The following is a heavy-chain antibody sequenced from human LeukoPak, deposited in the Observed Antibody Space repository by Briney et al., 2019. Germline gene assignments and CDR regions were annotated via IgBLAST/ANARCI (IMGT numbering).Heavy chain of an antibody. CDR2: IYSGGTT. V-gene: IGHV3-53*01. CDR1: GFTVSSNY. J-gene: IGHJ4*02. CDR3: AREGGFYRPLDY. Sequence: GSLRLSCAASGFTVSSNYMTWVRQAPGKGLEWVSVIYSGGTTYYAYSVKGRFTISRDNSKNTVFLQMNSLRAEDTAVYYCAREGGFYRPLDYSGQGTLVTVSS. D-gene: IGHD3-3*01.